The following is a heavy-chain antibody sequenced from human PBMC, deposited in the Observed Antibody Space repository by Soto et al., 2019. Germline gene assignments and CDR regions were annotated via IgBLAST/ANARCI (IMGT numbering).Heavy chain of an antibody. CDR2: ISGSGGST. D-gene: IGHD5-18*01. J-gene: IGHJ4*02. CDR1: GFTFSSYA. CDR3: AKDSGYSYGYGPDY. V-gene: IGHV3-23*01. Sequence: GGSLRLSCAASGFTFSSYAMSWVRQAPGKGLEWVSAISGSGGSTYYADSVKGRFTISRDNSKNTLYLQMNSLRAEDTAVYYCAKDSGYSYGYGPDYWGQGTLVTVSS.